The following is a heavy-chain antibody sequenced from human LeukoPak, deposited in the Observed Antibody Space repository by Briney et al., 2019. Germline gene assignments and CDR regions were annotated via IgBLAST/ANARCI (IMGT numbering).Heavy chain of an antibody. Sequence: SETLSLTCTVSGGSISSYYWSWIRQPPGKGLEWIGYIYSSGSTNYNPSLKSRVTISVDTSKNQFSLKLSSVTAADTAVYYCARGHYYDSSGYSVGFYFDYWGQGTLVTVSS. CDR1: GGSISSYY. D-gene: IGHD3-22*01. CDR3: ARGHYYDSSGYSVGFYFDY. J-gene: IGHJ4*02. V-gene: IGHV4-59*01. CDR2: IYSSGST.